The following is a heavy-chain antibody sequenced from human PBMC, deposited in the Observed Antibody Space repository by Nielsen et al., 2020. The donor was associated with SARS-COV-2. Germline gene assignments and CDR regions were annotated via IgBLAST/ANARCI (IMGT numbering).Heavy chain of an antibody. D-gene: IGHD6-6*01. CDR3: ASVIAARPHYYYYYMDV. J-gene: IGHJ6*03. CDR2: VNYRGGT. Sequence: SETLSLTCAVYGGSFGGYYWSWIRQPPGKGLEWIGEVNYRGGTNYNPSLKSRVTISMDASKNQFSLKLSSVTAADTAVYYCASVIAARPHYYYYYMDVWGKGTTVTVSS. CDR1: GGSFGGYY. V-gene: IGHV4-34*01.